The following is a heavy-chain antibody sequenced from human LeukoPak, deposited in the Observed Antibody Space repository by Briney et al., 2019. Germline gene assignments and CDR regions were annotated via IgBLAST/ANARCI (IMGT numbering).Heavy chain of an antibody. Sequence: ASVKVSCKASGYTFTGYYMHWVRQAPGQGLEWMGWINPNSGDTNYAQKFQGRVTMTRDTSISTAYMELSRLRSDDTAVYYCARDRGSSSSQARLNWFDPWGQGTLVTVSS. CDR2: INPNSGDT. CDR3: ARDRGSSSSQARLNWFDP. CDR1: GYTFTGYY. V-gene: IGHV1-2*02. D-gene: IGHD6-6*01. J-gene: IGHJ5*02.